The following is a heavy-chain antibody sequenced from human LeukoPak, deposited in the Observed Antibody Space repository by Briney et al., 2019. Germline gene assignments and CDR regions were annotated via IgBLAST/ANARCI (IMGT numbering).Heavy chain of an antibody. J-gene: IGHJ4*02. CDR1: GLTFSAYS. V-gene: IGHV3-23*01. CDR3: ANYDYVWGSHRNFEY. Sequence: GGSLRLSCTVSGLTFSAYSLIWVRQAPQKGLEWVSVISAREGATYYADSVRGRFTISRDNSRNTVYLQMNSLRAEDTAVYYCANYDYVWGSHRNFEYWGQGTLVTVSS. CDR2: ISAREGAT. D-gene: IGHD3-16*02.